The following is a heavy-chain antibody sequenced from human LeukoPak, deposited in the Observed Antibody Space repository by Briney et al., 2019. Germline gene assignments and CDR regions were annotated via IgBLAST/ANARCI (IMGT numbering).Heavy chain of an antibody. Sequence: GGSLRLSCSASGFTFSRYPMHWVRQAPGKGLEYVSAISGNGSSTYYADSVKGRFTISRDNSKNTLYLQMSSLRTEDTAIYYCVKAQYDFWSGLDYWGQGTLVTVSS. V-gene: IGHV3-64D*09. CDR1: GFTFSRYP. J-gene: IGHJ4*02. CDR3: VKAQYDFWSGLDY. CDR2: ISGNGSST. D-gene: IGHD3-3*01.